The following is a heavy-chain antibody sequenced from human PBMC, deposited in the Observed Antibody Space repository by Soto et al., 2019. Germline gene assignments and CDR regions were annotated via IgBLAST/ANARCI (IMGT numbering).Heavy chain of an antibody. D-gene: IGHD3-10*01. J-gene: IGHJ4*02. V-gene: IGHV3-30*18. CDR2: ISYDGSNK. CDR1: GFTFSSYG. Sequence: GGSLRLSCAASGFTFSSYGMHWVRQAPGKGLECVAVISYDGSNKYYADSVKGRFTISRDNSKNTLYLQMNSLRAEDTAVYYCAKPLYYYGSGSYYFDYWGQGTLVTVSS. CDR3: AKPLYYYGSGSYYFDY.